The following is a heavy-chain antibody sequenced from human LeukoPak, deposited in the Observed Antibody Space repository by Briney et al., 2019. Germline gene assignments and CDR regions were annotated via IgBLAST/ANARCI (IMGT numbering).Heavy chain of an antibody. D-gene: IGHD3-10*01. CDR1: GFSHNNYA. CDR2: ISDSGGTT. V-gene: IGHV3-23*01. CDR3: AKSLRGSWPFDH. J-gene: IGHJ4*02. Sequence: GGSLRLSCVFSGFSHNNYAMSWVRQAPGKGLEWVSTISDSGGTTYYADSVKGRLTISRDNSKNTVSLQMNSLRAEDTALYYCAKSLRGSWPFDHWGQGALVTVSS.